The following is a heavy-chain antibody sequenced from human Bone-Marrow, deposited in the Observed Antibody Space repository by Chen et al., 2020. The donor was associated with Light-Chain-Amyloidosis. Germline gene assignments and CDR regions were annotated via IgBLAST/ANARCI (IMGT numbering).Heavy chain of an antibody. J-gene: IGHJ6*03. D-gene: IGHD6-25*01. CDR2: IYHSGII. Sequence: QVQLQESGPGLVKPSQTLSHTCTVSGGSTRSGDYYWSWLRQPAGKGVQWSGYIYHSGIINNNPSLNRRVTMSVDTSRNQFSLKVTSGTAADTAVYDCAREVAANYNFYMDVLVKGTTVIVSS. CDR3: AREVAANYNFYMDV. V-gene: IGHV4-30-4*01. CDR1: GGSTRSGDYY.